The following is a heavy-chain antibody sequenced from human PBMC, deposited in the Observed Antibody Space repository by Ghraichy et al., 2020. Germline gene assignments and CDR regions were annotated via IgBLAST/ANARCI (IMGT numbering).Heavy chain of an antibody. CDR1: GYTFTSYA. J-gene: IGHJ5*02. V-gene: IGHV1-3*01. D-gene: IGHD2-2*01. CDR3: ASMGCSSTSCLSFDP. CDR2: INAGNGNT. Sequence: SVKVSCKASGYTFTSYAMHWVRQAPGQRLEWMGWINAGNGNTKYSQKFQGRVTITRDTSASTAYMELSSLRSEDTAVYYCASMGCSSTSCLSFDPWGQGTLVTVSS.